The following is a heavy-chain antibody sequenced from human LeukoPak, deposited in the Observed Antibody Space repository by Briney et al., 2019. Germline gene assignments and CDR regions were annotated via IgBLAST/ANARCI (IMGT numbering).Heavy chain of an antibody. J-gene: IGHJ4*02. Sequence: SETLSLTCTVSGGSISSYYWSWIRQPPGKGLEWIGYIYYSGSTNYNPSLKSRVTISVDTSKKQFSLKLSSVTAADTAVYYCARARIAAGDFDYWGQGTLVTVSS. V-gene: IGHV4-59*01. D-gene: IGHD6-13*01. CDR1: GGSISSYY. CDR2: IYYSGST. CDR3: ARARIAAGDFDY.